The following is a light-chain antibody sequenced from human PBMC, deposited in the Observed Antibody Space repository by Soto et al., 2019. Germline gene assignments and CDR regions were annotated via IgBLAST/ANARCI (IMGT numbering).Light chain of an antibody. Sequence: EIVMTQSPATLSVSPGERATLSCRASQSVSSDLAWYQQKPGQAPRPLMYGESTRATGVPSRFSGSGSGKEFTLTISILQYEDFAVYYCQQYNNLPPWTFGQGTKVEIK. CDR1: QSVSSD. CDR3: QQYNNLPPWT. J-gene: IGKJ1*01. CDR2: GES. V-gene: IGKV3-15*01.